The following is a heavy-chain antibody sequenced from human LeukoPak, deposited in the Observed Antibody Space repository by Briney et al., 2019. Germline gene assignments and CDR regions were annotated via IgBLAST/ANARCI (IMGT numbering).Heavy chain of an antibody. CDR3: ARDRYCSGGSCHWGFDY. CDR1: GFTISSNY. Sequence: PGGSLRLSCAASGFTISSNYMSWVRQAPGKGLEWVSVIYSGGSTYYADSVKGRFTISRDNSKNTLYLQMNSLRAEDTAVYYCARDRYCSGGSCHWGFDYWGQGTLVTVSS. CDR2: IYSGGST. D-gene: IGHD2-15*01. V-gene: IGHV3-53*01. J-gene: IGHJ4*02.